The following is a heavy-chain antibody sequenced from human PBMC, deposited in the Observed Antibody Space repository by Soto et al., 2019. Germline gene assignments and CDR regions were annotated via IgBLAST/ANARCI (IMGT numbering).Heavy chain of an antibody. J-gene: IGHJ4*02. D-gene: IGHD3-10*01. CDR2: VYYSGST. CDR3: ARDPGSWYFDS. V-gene: IGHV4-4*02. CDR1: GGSISSNNW. Sequence: SETLSLTCAVSGGSISSNNWWSWVRQPPGKGLEWIGYVYYSGSTNYNPSLRSRVNISVDTSKNQLSLKMSSVTAADTAVYYCARDPGSWYFDSWGQGILVTVSS.